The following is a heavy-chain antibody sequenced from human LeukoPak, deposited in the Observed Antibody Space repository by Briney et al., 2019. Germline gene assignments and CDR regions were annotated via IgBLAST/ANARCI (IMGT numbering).Heavy chain of an antibody. V-gene: IGHV5-51*01. J-gene: IGHJ4*02. Sequence: GESLKISCKGSEYSFTSYWIGWVRQMPGKGLEWMGIIYPGDSDTRYSPSFQGQVTISADKSISTAYLQWSSLKASDTAMYYCTKAPIVSCSGAFCYPFDSWGQGTLVTVSS. CDR1: EYSFTSYW. CDR2: IYPGDSDT. CDR3: TKAPIVSCSGAFCYPFDS. D-gene: IGHD2-15*01.